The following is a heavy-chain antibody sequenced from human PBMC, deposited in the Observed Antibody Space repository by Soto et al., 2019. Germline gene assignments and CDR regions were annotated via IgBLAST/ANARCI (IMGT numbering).Heavy chain of an antibody. CDR2: IDPSDSQT. Sequence: PGESLKISCKGSGYSFAGYWITWVRQKPGKGLEWMGRIDPSDSQTYYSPSFRGHVTISVTKSITTVFLQWSSLRASDTAMYYCARQIYDSDIGHNFQYYFDSWGQGTPVTVSS. CDR1: GYSFAGYW. J-gene: IGHJ4*02. V-gene: IGHV5-10-1*01. CDR3: ARQIYDSDIGHNFQYYFDS. D-gene: IGHD3-22*01.